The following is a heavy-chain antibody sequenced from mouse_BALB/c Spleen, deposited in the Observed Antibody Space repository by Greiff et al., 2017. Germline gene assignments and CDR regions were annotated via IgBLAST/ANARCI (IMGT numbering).Heavy chain of an antibody. D-gene: IGHD1-1*01. CDR3: ARDYGSSYPFAY. CDR1: GFNIKDYY. J-gene: IGHJ3*01. CDR2: IDPENGNT. Sequence: QLKQSGAELVRPGALVKLSCKASGFNIKDYYMHWVKQRPEQGLEWIGWIDPENGNTIYDPKFQGKASITADTSSNTAYLQLSSLTSEDTAVYYCARDYGSSYPFAYWGQGTLVTVSA. V-gene: IGHV14-1*02.